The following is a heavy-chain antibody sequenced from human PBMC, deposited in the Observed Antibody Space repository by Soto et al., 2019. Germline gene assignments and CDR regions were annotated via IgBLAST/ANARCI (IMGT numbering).Heavy chain of an antibody. CDR2: MSSDGSRT. Sequence: EVQLVESGGGFVQPGGSLRLSCVDSGFTFSSYWMHWVRQAPGKGLVWVSRMSSDGSRTNYADSVKGRFTISSDNAKNTLYLKMNRLRAGETAVYYWERGVRGAYGLDIWGQGTMVTVSS. J-gene: IGHJ3*02. CDR3: ERGVRGAYGLDI. D-gene: IGHD2-21*01. V-gene: IGHV3-74*01. CDR1: GFTFSSYW.